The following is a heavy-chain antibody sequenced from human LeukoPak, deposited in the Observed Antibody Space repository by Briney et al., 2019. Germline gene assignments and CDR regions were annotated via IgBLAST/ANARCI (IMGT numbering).Heavy chain of an antibody. J-gene: IGHJ6*02. CDR3: ATDRRYFDSSGYYYDGMDV. CDR1: GHTLTELS. D-gene: IGHD3-22*01. Sequence: ASVKVSCKVSGHTLTELSLHWVRQAPGKGLEWMGGFDPEDGETIYAQKFQGRVTMTEDTPTNTAYMELSSLRSEDTAVYYCATDRRYFDSSGYYYDGMDVWGQGTTVSVSS. CDR2: FDPEDGET. V-gene: IGHV1-24*01.